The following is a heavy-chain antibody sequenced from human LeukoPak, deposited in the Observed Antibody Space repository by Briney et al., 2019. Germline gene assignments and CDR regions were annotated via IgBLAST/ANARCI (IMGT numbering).Heavy chain of an antibody. CDR3: ARGVAVTVRARFFDY. J-gene: IGHJ4*02. CDR2: INPKRGVT. V-gene: IGHV1-2*02. Sequence: GASVKVSCKASGYTFTDYYVHWVRQAPGQGLEWMGWINPKRGVTNSAQKFQGRVTMTRDTSISTIYMELRSLISDDTAAYYCARGVAVTVRARFFDYWGQGTLVTVSS. CDR1: GYTFTDYY. D-gene: IGHD4-11*01.